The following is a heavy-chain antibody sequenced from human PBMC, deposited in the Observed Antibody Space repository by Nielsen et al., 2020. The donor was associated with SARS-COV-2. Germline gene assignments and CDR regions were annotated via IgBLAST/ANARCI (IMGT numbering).Heavy chain of an antibody. CDR2: ISWNSGSI. D-gene: IGHD1-20*01. V-gene: IGHV3-9*01. Sequence: SLKISCAASGFTFDDYAMYWVRQAPGKGLEWVSGISWNSGSIGYADSVKGRFTISRDNAKNTLYLQMSSLRAEDTAVYYCVKDEGITGTPDAFDIWGQGTMVTVSS. CDR1: GFTFDDYA. J-gene: IGHJ3*02. CDR3: VKDEGITGTPDAFDI.